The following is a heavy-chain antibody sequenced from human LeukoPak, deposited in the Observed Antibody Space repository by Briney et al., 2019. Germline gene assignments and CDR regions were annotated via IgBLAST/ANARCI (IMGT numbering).Heavy chain of an antibody. CDR2: IRYDGSIQ. J-gene: IGHJ4*02. Sequence: GGSLTLSCTASGFTFRSYGMPLVRQAPGKGLEWVAFIRYDGSIQYYAHSVKGRFTISRDNSNNTLYLQMNTLRGDDTAVYFCAKGYGESHFDSWGQGTLVTVSS. D-gene: IGHD5-18*01. V-gene: IGHV3-30*02. CDR3: AKGYGESHFDS. CDR1: GFTFRSYG.